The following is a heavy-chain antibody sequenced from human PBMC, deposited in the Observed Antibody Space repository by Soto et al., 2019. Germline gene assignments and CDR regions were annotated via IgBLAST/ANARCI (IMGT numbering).Heavy chain of an antibody. V-gene: IGHV3-33*01. D-gene: IGHD5-18*01. J-gene: IGHJ4*02. CDR3: AREGGQVDTPMAFDY. Sequence: QVQLVESGGGVVQPGRSLRLSCAASGFTFSSYDMHWVRQAPGKGLEWVAVIWYDGSSKYYADSVKGRFTISRDNSKSTPDLQMNSLRAEDTAVYYCAREGGQVDTPMAFDYWGQGTLVTVSS. CDR1: GFTFSSYD. CDR2: IWYDGSSK.